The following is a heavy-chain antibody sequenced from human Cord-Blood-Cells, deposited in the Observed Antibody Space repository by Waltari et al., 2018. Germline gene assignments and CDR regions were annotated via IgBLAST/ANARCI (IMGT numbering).Heavy chain of an antibody. D-gene: IGHD2-15*01. CDR3: ARGLGGYDYYYYMDV. V-gene: IGHV1-8*03. CDR2: MNPNSGNT. Sequence: QVQLVQSGAEVKKPGASVKVSCTASGYTFTSYDINWVPPAPGQGLEWMGWMNPNSGNTGYAQKFQGRVTITRNTSISTAYMELSSLRSEDTAVYYCARGLGGYDYYYYMDVWGKGTTVTVSS. J-gene: IGHJ6*03. CDR1: GYTFTSYD.